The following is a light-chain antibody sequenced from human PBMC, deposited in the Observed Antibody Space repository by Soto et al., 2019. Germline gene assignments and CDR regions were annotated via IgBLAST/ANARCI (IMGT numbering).Light chain of an antibody. CDR3: SSYTSSSTPWV. CDR2: EVS. CDR1: RSDVGGYNY. J-gene: IGLJ3*02. Sequence: QSALTQPASVSGSPGQSINISCTGTRSDVGGYNYVSWYQQHPGKAPKFMIYEVSNRPSGVSNRFSGSKSGNTASLTISGLQAEDEAAYYCSSYTSSSTPWVFGGGTKLTVL. V-gene: IGLV2-14*01.